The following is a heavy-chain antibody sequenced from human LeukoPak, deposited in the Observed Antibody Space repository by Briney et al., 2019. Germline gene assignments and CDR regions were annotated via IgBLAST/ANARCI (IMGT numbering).Heavy chain of an antibody. CDR3: VRTEDDLASATFPFDL. CDR1: GYIFMNYG. V-gene: IGHV1-18*01. CDR2: ISPYNGDT. J-gene: IGHJ4*02. D-gene: IGHD2/OR15-2a*01. Sequence: ASVKVSCKASGYIFMNYGFTWVRQAPGHGLEWIGWISPYNGDTRYAQQLRDRVTMTTDTSTSTAYMELRSLRSDDTAVYYCVRTEDDLASATFPFDLWGQGTLVIVSS.